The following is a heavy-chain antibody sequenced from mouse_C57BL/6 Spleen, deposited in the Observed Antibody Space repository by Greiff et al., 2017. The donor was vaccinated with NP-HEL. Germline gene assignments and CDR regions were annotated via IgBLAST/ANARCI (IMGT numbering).Heavy chain of an antibody. J-gene: IGHJ4*01. CDR3: ARGSNYVLYAMDY. D-gene: IGHD2-5*01. V-gene: IGHV1-61*01. CDR2: IYPSDSET. CDR1: GYTFTSYW. Sequence: QVQLKQPGAELVRPGSSVKLSCKASGYTFTSYWMDWVKQRPGQGLEWIGNIYPSDSETHYNQKFKDKATLTVDKSSSTAYMQLSSLTSEDSAVYYCARGSNYVLYAMDYWGQGTSVTVSS.